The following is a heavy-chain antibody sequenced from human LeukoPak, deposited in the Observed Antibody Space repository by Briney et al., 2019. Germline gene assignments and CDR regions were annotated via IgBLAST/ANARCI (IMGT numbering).Heavy chain of an antibody. CDR2: INHSGST. D-gene: IGHD3-22*01. J-gene: IGHJ4*02. Sequence: SETLSLTCTVSGGSISSSGYYWSWIRQPPGKGLEWIGEINHSGSTNYNPSLKSRVTISVDTSKNQFSLKLSSVTAADTAVYYCARVAMIVADYWGQGTLVTVSS. CDR3: ARVAMIVADY. CDR1: GGSISSSGYY. V-gene: IGHV4-39*07.